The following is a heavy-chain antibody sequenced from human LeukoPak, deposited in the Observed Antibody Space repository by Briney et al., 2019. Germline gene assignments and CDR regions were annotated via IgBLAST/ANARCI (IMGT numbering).Heavy chain of an antibody. Sequence: GASVKVSCKASGYTFTSYYMHWVRQAPGQGLEWMGIINPSGGSTSYAQKFQGRVTMTRDTSTSTVYMELSSLRSEDTAVYYCAKDLSYYDILTGYHPPGGFDYWGQGTLVTVSS. CDR1: GYTFTSYY. CDR3: AKDLSYYDILTGYHPPGGFDY. D-gene: IGHD3-9*01. CDR2: INPSGGST. V-gene: IGHV1-46*01. J-gene: IGHJ4*02.